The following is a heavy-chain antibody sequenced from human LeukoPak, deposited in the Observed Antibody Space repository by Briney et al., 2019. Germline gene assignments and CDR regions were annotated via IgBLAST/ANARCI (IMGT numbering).Heavy chain of an antibody. CDR2: INHSGST. V-gene: IGHV4-34*01. CDR3: ARAGQYDILTGYYPNFDY. Sequence: SETLSLTCAVHGGSFSGYYWSWIRQPPGKGLEWIGEINHSGSTNYNPSLKSRVTISVDTSKNQFSLKLSSVTAADTAVYYCARAGQYDILTGYYPNFDYWGQGTLVTVSS. D-gene: IGHD3-9*01. J-gene: IGHJ4*02. CDR1: GGSFSGYY.